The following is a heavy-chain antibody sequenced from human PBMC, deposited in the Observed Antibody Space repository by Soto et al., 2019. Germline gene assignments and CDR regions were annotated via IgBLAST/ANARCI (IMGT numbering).Heavy chain of an antibody. Sequence: ASVKVSCKASGYTFTSYDINWVRQATGQGLEWMGWMNPNSGNTGYAQKFQGRVTMTRNTSISTAYMELSSLRSEDTAVYYCARDQCSRGICYIDYWGQGTLVTVSS. D-gene: IGHD2-15*01. V-gene: IGHV1-8*01. CDR3: ARDQCSRGICYIDY. CDR2: MNPNSGNT. CDR1: GYTFTSYD. J-gene: IGHJ4*02.